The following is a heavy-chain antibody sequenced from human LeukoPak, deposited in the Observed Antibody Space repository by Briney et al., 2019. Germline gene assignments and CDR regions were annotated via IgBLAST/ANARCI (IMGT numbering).Heavy chain of an antibody. CDR2: INHSGST. D-gene: IGHD3-22*01. V-gene: IGHV4-34*01. CDR1: GGSFSDYY. CDR3: ARGRRNYYDSSGYPTKGGNWFDP. J-gene: IGHJ5*02. Sequence: SETLSLTCAVYGGSFSDYYWSWIRQPPGKGLEWIGEINHSGSTNYNPSLKSRVTISVDTSKNQFSLKLSSVTAADTAVYYCARGRRNYYDSSGYPTKGGNWFDPWGQGTLVTVSS.